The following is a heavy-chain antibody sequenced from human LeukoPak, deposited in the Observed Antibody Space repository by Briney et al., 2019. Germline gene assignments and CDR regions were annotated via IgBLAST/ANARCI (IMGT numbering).Heavy chain of an antibody. CDR3: ARGRGDGYNWNAFDI. CDR1: GFTFSDYY. Sequence: GGSLRLSCAASGFTFSDYYMTWIRQAPGKGLEWVSYISSSSSSIYYADSVKGRFTISRDNSKNTLYLQMNSLRAEDTAVYYCARGRGDGYNWNAFDIWGQGTMVTVSS. D-gene: IGHD5-24*01. J-gene: IGHJ3*02. V-gene: IGHV3-11*04. CDR2: ISSSSSSI.